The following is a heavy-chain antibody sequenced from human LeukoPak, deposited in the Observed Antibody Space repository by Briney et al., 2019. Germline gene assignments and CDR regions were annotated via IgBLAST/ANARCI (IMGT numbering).Heavy chain of an antibody. CDR1: GYRFSSYA. D-gene: IGHD3-10*01. CDR2: IIPIFGTA. CDR3: ARSPDYYGSGSKFDP. V-gene: IGHV1-69*13. J-gene: IGHJ5*02. Sequence: ASVKVSCKASGYRFSSYAINWVRQAPGQGLECMGWIIPIFGTANYAQKFQGRVTITAAESTSTAYMELSSLRSEDTAVYYCARSPDYYGSGSKFDPWGQGTLVTVSS.